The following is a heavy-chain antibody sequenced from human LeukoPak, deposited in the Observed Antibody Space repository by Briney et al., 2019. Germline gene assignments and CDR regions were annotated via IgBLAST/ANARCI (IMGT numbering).Heavy chain of an antibody. D-gene: IGHD5-18*01. CDR3: ARDMGAGDTAMADYYYYGMDV. CDR1: GFTFSSYG. V-gene: IGHV3-30*02. Sequence: GGSLRLSCAASGFTFSSYGMHWVRQAPGKGLEWVAFIRYDGSNKYYADSVKGRFTISRDNSKNTLYLQMNSLRAEDTAVYYCARDMGAGDTAMADYYYYGMDVWGQGTTVTVSS. J-gene: IGHJ6*02. CDR2: IRYDGSNK.